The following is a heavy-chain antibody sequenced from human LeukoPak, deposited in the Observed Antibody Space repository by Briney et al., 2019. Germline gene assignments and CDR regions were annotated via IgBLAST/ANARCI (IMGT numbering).Heavy chain of an antibody. CDR2: INHSGST. CDR3: ARGSNYDILTGYVDY. CDR1: GGSISSYY. D-gene: IGHD3-9*01. J-gene: IGHJ4*02. V-gene: IGHV4-34*01. Sequence: SETLSLTCTVSGGSISSYYWSWIRQPPGKGLEWIGEINHSGSTNYNPSLKSRVTISVDTSKNQFSLKLSSVTAADTAVYYCARGSNYDILTGYVDYWGQGTLVTVSS.